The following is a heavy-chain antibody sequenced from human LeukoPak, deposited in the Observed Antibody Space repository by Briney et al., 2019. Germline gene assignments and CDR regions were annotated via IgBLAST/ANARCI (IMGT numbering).Heavy chain of an antibody. Sequence: GGSLSLSCAASGLTARGNSMSWVGQAPGKGLEWVSVIYSGGSTYYADSVKGRFTTSRDNSKNTLYLQMNSLRAEDTAVYYCARDPRGATGDYWGQGTLVTVSS. CDR3: ARDPRGATGDY. D-gene: IGHD5-12*01. CDR1: GLTARGNS. V-gene: IGHV3-66*02. CDR2: IYSGGST. J-gene: IGHJ4*02.